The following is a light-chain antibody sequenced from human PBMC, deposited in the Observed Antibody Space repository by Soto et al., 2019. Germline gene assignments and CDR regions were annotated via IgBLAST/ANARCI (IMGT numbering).Light chain of an antibody. CDR3: QQCGSSPRT. V-gene: IGKV3-20*01. CDR2: AAS. CDR1: QSVSSYY. J-gene: IGKJ1*01. Sequence: EIVLTQSPGTLSLSPGERATLSCRASQSVSSYYLAWYQQKPGQAPRLLIYAASSRATGIPDRFSGGGSGTDFTLTISRLEPEDCAVYYCQQCGSSPRTFGQGTKVEIK.